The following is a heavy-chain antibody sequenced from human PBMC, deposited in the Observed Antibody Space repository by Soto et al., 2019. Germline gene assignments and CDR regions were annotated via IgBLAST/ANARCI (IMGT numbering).Heavy chain of an antibody. CDR3: ATTKGSLATYYYYGMDV. CDR1: GFTFSSYS. J-gene: IGHJ6*02. V-gene: IGHV3-21*01. CDR2: ISSSSSYI. Sequence: KPGGSLRLSCAASGFTFSSYSMNWVRQAPGKGLEWVSSISSSSSYIYYADSVKGRFTISRDNAKNSLYLQMNSLRAEDTAVYYCATTKGSLATYYYYGMDVWGQGTTVTVSS.